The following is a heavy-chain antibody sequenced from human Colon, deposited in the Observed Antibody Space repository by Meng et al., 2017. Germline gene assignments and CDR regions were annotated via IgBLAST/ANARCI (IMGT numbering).Heavy chain of an antibody. J-gene: IGHJ4*02. Sequence: QVLLRESGPGLVKPSGTLSLTCAVSGGSISSNYWGTWVRQPPGKGLEWIGEINHSGSTSYVPSLKSRITISVDKSNNLLSLKLNSVTAADTAMYYCARRNTRNSGGGNNYWGQGTLVTVSS. CDR1: GGSISSNYW. CDR2: INHSGST. V-gene: IGHV4-4*02. CDR3: ARRNTRNSGGGNNY. D-gene: IGHD3-10*01.